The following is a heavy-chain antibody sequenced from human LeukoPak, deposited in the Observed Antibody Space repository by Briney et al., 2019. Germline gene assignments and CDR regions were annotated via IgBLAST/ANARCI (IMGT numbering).Heavy chain of an antibody. CDR1: GYTFTGYY. V-gene: IGHV1-2*02. J-gene: IGHJ4*02. CDR3: ARDRAAAGDFDY. CDR2: INPNSGGT. D-gene: IGHD6-13*01. Sequence: ASVKVSCKASGYTFTGYYMHWVRQAPGQGLEWMGWINPNSGGTNYAQKFQGRVTITRDTSASTAYMELSSLRSEDTAVYYCARDRAAAGDFDYWGQGALVTVSS.